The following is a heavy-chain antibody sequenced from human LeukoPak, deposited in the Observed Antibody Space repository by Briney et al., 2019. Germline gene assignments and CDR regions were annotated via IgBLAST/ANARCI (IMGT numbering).Heavy chain of an antibody. CDR1: GFTFRTDW. CDR3: AREWN. CDR2: IKDDGSEI. Sequence: HPGGSLRLSCVASGFTFRTDWMNWVRQAPGKGPEWVASIKDDGSEIYYVDSVRGRFTISRDNAKNSLYLQMNSLRAEDTAVYYCAREWNWGQGSLVTVSS. J-gene: IGHJ4*02. V-gene: IGHV3-7*01.